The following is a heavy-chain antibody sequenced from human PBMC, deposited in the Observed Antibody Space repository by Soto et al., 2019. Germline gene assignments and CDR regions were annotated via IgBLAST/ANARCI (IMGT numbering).Heavy chain of an antibody. CDR1: GYTFTSYY. J-gene: IGHJ6*02. CDR3: ARDPIAAAGYYYYGMDV. D-gene: IGHD6-13*01. CDR2: INPSGGST. Sequence: QVQLVQSGAEVKKPGASVKVSCKASGYTFTSYYMHWVRQAPGQGLAWMGIINPSGGSTSYAQKFQGRVTMTRDTSTSTVYMELSSLRSEDTAVYYCARDPIAAAGYYYYGMDVWGQGTTVTVSS. V-gene: IGHV1-46*01.